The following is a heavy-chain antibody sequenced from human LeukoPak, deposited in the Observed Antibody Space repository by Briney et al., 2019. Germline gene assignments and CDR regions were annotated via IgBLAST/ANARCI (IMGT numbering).Heavy chain of an antibody. D-gene: IGHD6-19*01. CDR3: ARVDSSGWYGNYYFDY. J-gene: IGHJ4*02. CDR2: IIPILGIA. V-gene: IGHV1-69*04. Sequence: ASVKVSCKASGGTFSSYAISWVRQAPGQGLEWMGRIIPILGIANYAQKFQGRVTITADKSTSTAYMELSSLRSEDTAVYYCARVDSSGWYGNYYFDYWGQGTLVTVSS. CDR1: GGTFSSYA.